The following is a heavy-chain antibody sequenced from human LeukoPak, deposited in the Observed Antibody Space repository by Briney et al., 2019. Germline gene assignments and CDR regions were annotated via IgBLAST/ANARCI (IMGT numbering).Heavy chain of an antibody. CDR1: GFTFDDYA. Sequence: GGSLRLSCAASGFTFDDYAMHWVRQAPGKGLEWVSGISWNSGSIGYADSVKGRFTISRDNAKNSLYLQMNSLRAEDTALYYCAKVPSAAYWGQGTLVTVSS. CDR2: ISWNSGSI. V-gene: IGHV3-9*01. J-gene: IGHJ4*02. CDR3: AKVPSAAY. D-gene: IGHD6-13*01.